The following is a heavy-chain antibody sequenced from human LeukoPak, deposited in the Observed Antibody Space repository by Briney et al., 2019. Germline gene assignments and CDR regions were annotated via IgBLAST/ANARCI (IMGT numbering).Heavy chain of an antibody. CDR3: AGDRGRNWFDP. D-gene: IGHD5-24*01. J-gene: IGHJ5*02. V-gene: IGHV3-30*01. Sequence: DSVKGRFTISRDNSKNTLYLQMNSLRVEDTAVYYCAGDRGRNWFDPWGQGTLVTVSS.